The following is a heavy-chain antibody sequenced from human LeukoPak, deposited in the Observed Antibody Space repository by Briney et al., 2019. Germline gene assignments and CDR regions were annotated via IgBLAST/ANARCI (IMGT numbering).Heavy chain of an antibody. D-gene: IGHD6-6*01. CDR3: ARDWGVGGRPGYMDV. CDR1: GGSISSSSYY. CDR2: IYYSGST. V-gene: IGHV4-39*07. J-gene: IGHJ6*03. Sequence: SSETLSLTCTVSGGSISSSSYYWGWIRQPPGKGLEWIGSIYYSGSTYYNPSLKSRVTISVDTSKNQFSLKLSSVTAADTAVYFCARDWGVGGRPGYMDVWGKGTTVTVSS.